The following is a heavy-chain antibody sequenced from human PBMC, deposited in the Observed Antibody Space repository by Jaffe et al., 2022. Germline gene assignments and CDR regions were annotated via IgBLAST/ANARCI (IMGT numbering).Heavy chain of an antibody. V-gene: IGHV1-69*01. CDR3: ARVVRYFDWTPRGGDYYYYMDV. CDR1: GGTFSSYA. J-gene: IGHJ6*03. D-gene: IGHD3-9*01. Sequence: QVQLVQSGAEVKKPGSSVKVSCKASGGTFSSYAISWVRQAPGQGLEWMGGIIPIFGTANYAQKFQGRVTITADESTSTAYMELSSLRSEDTAVYYCARVVRYFDWTPRGGDYYYYMDVWGKGTTVTVSS. CDR2: IIPIFGTA.